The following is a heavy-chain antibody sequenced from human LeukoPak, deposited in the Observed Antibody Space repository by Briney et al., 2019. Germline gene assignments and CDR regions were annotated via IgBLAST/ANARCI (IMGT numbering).Heavy chain of an antibody. J-gene: IGHJ5*02. CDR2: IIPIFGTA. D-gene: IGHD2-15*01. CDR3: AAGPYCSGGSCYQNWFDP. CDR1: GGTFSSYA. Sequence: ASVKVSCKASGGTFSSYAISWVRQAPGQGLEWMGGIIPIFGTANYAQKFQERVTITRDMSTSTAYMELSSLRSEDTAVYYCAAGPYCSGGSCYQNWFDPWGQGTLVTVSS. V-gene: IGHV1-69*05.